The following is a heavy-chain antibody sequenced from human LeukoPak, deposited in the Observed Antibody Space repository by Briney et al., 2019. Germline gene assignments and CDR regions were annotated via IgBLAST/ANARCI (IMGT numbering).Heavy chain of an antibody. CDR2: ISTNNGNT. CDR3: ARVPAAGGPPLDY. CDR1: GYTFTSYG. V-gene: IGHV1-18*01. J-gene: IGHJ4*02. Sequence: ASVKVSCKASGYTFTSYGITWMRQAPGQGLEWMGWISTNNGNTNYVQKFQGRVTMTTDTSTSTAYMELRSLTSDDTAVYYCARVPAAGGPPLDYWGQGTLVTVSS. D-gene: IGHD6-13*01.